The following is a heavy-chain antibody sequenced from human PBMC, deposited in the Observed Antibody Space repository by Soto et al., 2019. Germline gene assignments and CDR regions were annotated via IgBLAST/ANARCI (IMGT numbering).Heavy chain of an antibody. D-gene: IGHD6-19*01. Sequence: GGSLRLSCAASGFTFSSYSMNWVRQAPGKGLEWVSSISSSSSYIYYADSVKGRFTISRDNAKNSLYLQMNSLRAEDTAVYYCARDEQWLVWGADYYYYGMDVWGQGTTVTVSS. V-gene: IGHV3-21*01. CDR1: GFTFSSYS. CDR3: ARDEQWLVWGADYYYYGMDV. CDR2: ISSSSSYI. J-gene: IGHJ6*02.